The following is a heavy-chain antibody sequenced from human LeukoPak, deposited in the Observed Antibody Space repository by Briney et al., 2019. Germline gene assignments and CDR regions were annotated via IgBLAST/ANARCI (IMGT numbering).Heavy chain of an antibody. Sequence: ASVKVSCKASGYTFTSYDINWVRQATGQGLEWMGWMNPNSGNTGYAQKFQGRVTITRNTSISTAYMELSSLRSEDTAVYYCARGQKLDTTNRFDPWGQGTLVTVSS. CDR2: MNPNSGNT. CDR1: GYTFTSYD. V-gene: IGHV1-8*03. J-gene: IGHJ5*02. D-gene: IGHD6-13*01. CDR3: ARGQKLDTTNRFDP.